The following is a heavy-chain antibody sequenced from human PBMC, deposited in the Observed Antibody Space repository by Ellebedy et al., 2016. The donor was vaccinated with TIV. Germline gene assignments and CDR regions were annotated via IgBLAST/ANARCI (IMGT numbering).Heavy chain of an antibody. CDR1: GGSIGSYY. J-gene: IGHJ6*02. Sequence: GSLRLXCTVSGGSIGSYYWSWIRQPPGKGLEWIAYIHYSGSANYNPSLKSRGTISVDTSKNQLSLKLRSMTAADSAVYYCARDRMYYYDSSGSYQYYGMDVWGQGTTVTVSS. V-gene: IGHV4-59*13. CDR2: IHYSGSA. D-gene: IGHD3-22*01. CDR3: ARDRMYYYDSSGSYQYYGMDV.